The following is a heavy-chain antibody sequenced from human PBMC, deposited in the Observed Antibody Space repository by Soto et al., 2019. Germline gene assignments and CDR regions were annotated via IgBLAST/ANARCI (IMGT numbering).Heavy chain of an antibody. CDR3: ARQPRPATGNSYYSGLDV. V-gene: IGHV3-48*02. J-gene: IGHJ6*02. D-gene: IGHD6-13*01. Sequence: EVQLVESGGGVVQPGGSLRLSCEVSGFTFDNTSMTWVRQAPGKGLEWISYISRSSSTRYYADSVKGRFTISRDNAKNELYLQMNSLRDDDTAVYYCARQPRPATGNSYYSGLDVWGLGTTVTVSS. CDR2: ISRSSSTR. CDR1: GFTFDNTS.